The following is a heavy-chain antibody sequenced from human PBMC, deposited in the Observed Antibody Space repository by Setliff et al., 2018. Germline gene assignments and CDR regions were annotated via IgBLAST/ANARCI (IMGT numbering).Heavy chain of an antibody. V-gene: IGHV1-46*01. Sequence: RASVKVSCKTSTNALTDSVVSWVRQAPGQGLEWMGIINPGGGSASYAEKFQGRVTMTRDTSTSTFYMEVNILRSDDTAVYYCARGGMAAANRKGVFEYWGRGTLVTV. CDR2: INPGGGSA. D-gene: IGHD6-13*01. CDR1: TNALTDSV. J-gene: IGHJ4*02. CDR3: ARGGMAAANRKGVFEY.